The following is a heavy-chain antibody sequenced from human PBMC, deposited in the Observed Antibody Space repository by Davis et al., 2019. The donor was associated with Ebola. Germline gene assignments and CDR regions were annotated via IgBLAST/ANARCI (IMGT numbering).Heavy chain of an antibody. J-gene: IGHJ4*02. Sequence: HTGGSPRLSCAASGFRFNAYGMHWVRQAPGKGLVWVSRINSDGSSTSYADSVKGRFTISRDNSKNTLYLQMNSLRAEDTAVYYCAKLNTVTTWPVVGYWGQGTLVTVSS. CDR2: INSDGSST. CDR3: AKLNTVTTWPVVGY. D-gene: IGHD4-11*01. CDR1: GFRFNAYG. V-gene: IGHV3-74*01.